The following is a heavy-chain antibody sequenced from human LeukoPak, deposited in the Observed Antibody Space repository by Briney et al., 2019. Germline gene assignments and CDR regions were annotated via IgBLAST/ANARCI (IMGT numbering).Heavy chain of an antibody. CDR1: GFTFSSYA. CDR2: ISGSGGST. J-gene: IGHJ4*02. CDR3: AKDRSCTNDICHGDFDY. Sequence: GGSLRLSCAASGFTFSSYAVSWVRQAPGKGLECGSSISGSGGSTYSADSVKGRFTISRDNSKNTLYLQMNSLRAEDTALYYCAKDRSCTNDICHGDFDYWGQGTLVTVSS. D-gene: IGHD2-8*01. V-gene: IGHV3-23*01.